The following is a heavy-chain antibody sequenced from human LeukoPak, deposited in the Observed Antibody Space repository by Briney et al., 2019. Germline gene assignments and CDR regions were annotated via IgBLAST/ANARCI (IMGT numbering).Heavy chain of an antibody. Sequence: GGSLRLSCAASGFTFGSYGMHWVRQAPGKGLEWVSAISGSGGSTYYAASVKGRFTISRDNSKNTLFLQMNSLRAEDTAVYYCAIRPWDYDSSGFYDYWGQGTLVTVSS. D-gene: IGHD3-22*01. CDR2: ISGSGGST. CDR3: AIRPWDYDSSGFYDY. CDR1: GFTFGSYG. V-gene: IGHV3-23*01. J-gene: IGHJ4*02.